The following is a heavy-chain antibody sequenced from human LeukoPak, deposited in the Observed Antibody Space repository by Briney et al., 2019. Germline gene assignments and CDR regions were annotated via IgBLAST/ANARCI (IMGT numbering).Heavy chain of an antibody. CDR3: ARHFAYSSSSYFDY. D-gene: IGHD6-6*01. Sequence: SETLSLTCSVSGGSVSNYYWSSIRQPPGKGLEWIGYVYYTGSTNYKPSLKSRVTMFEDKSKNQFSLRLYSVTVADTAVYYCARHFAYSSSSYFDYWGQGSLVTVSS. CDR2: VYYTGST. CDR1: GGSVSNYY. J-gene: IGHJ4*02. V-gene: IGHV4-59*08.